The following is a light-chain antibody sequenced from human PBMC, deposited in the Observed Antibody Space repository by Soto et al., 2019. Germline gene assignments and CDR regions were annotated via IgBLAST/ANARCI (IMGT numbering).Light chain of an antibody. Sequence: DIQMTQSPSTLSASVGDRVTITCRASQTISSLLAWYQQKPGKAPKLLIYKASSLESGVPSRFSGSGSETDFTLTINSLQPDDFATYYCQQYKSYPVTFGPGTKVDIK. CDR3: QQYKSYPVT. CDR2: KAS. J-gene: IGKJ3*01. V-gene: IGKV1-5*03. CDR1: QTISSL.